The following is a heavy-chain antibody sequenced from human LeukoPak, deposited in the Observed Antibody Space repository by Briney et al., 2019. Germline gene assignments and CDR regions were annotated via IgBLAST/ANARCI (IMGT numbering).Heavy chain of an antibody. CDR3: ARGGIAAAGKEKSFDY. V-gene: IGHV1-69*05. Sequence: GASVKVSCKASGGTFSSYAISWVRQAPGQGLEWMGGIIPIFGTANYAQKFQGRVTITTDESTSTAYMELSSLRSEDTAVYYCARGGIAAAGKEKSFDYWGQGTLVTVSS. CDR1: GGTFSSYA. CDR2: IIPIFGTA. J-gene: IGHJ4*02. D-gene: IGHD6-13*01.